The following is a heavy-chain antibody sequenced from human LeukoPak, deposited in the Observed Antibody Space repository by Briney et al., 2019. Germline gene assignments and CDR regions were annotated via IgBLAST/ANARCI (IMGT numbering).Heavy chain of an antibody. D-gene: IGHD3-22*01. J-gene: IGHJ4*02. Sequence: GGTLRLSCAASGFTFSSYGMSWVRQAPGKGLEWVSAISGSGGSTYYADSVKGRFTISRDNSKNTLYLQMNSLRAEDTAVYYCAKVGSLYYYDSSGYYGLLVRYYFDYWGQGTLVTVSS. V-gene: IGHV3-23*01. CDR2: ISGSGGST. CDR3: AKVGSLYYYDSSGYYGLLVRYYFDY. CDR1: GFTFSSYG.